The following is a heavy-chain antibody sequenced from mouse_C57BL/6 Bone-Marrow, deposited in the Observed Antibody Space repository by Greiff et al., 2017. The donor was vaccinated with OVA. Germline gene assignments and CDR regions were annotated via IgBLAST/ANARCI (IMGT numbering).Heavy chain of an antibody. J-gene: IGHJ2*01. Sequence: EVQGVESGGGLVKPGGSLKLSCAASGFTFSSYAMSWVRQTPEKRLEWVATISDGGSYTYYPDNVKGRFTISRDNAKNNLYLQMSHLKSEDTAMYYCARDPLYGNSDYWGQGTTLTVSS. CDR1: GFTFSSYA. CDR2: ISDGGSYT. D-gene: IGHD2-1*01. CDR3: ARDPLYGNSDY. V-gene: IGHV5-4*01.